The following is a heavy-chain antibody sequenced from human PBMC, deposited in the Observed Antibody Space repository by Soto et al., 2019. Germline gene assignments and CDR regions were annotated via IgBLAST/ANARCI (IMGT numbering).Heavy chain of an antibody. CDR2: IDPSDSYT. Sequence: EVQLVPSGAEVKEPGESLRISCKASGYTFTTYWITWVRQMPGKGLEWMGRIDPSDSYTNYSPSFQGHVTISVDKSISTADRQGSSLKASDTAMYYCARHKYGSNPYDYWGQGTLVTVSS. J-gene: IGHJ4*02. D-gene: IGHD2-15*01. V-gene: IGHV5-10-1*01. CDR3: ARHKYGSNPYDY. CDR1: GYTFTTYW.